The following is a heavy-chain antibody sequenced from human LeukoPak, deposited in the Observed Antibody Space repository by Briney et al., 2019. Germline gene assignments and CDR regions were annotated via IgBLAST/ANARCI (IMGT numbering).Heavy chain of an antibody. Sequence: SETLSLTCAVYGGSFSGYYWSWIRQPPGKGLEWIGEINHSGSTNYNPSLKSRVTISVDTSKNQFSLKLSSVTAADTAVYYCAREFQDYGDYVTSSYYYYGMDVWGQGTTVTVSS. V-gene: IGHV4-34*01. CDR1: GGSFSGYY. D-gene: IGHD4-17*01. CDR3: AREFQDYGDYVTSSYYYYGMDV. CDR2: INHSGST. J-gene: IGHJ6*02.